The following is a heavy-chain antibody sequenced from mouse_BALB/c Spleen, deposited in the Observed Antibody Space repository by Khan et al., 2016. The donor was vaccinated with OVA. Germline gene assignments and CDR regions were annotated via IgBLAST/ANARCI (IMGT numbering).Heavy chain of an antibody. CDR3: ARPAYDGYYDY. CDR1: GYTFTDYA. V-gene: IGHV1S137*01. CDR2: ISTYSGNT. D-gene: IGHD2-3*01. Sequence: QVQLQQSGPELVRPGVSVKISCKGSGYTFTDYAMYWVKQSHAKSLEWIGLISTYSGNTNYNQKFKGKATMTVDKSSSTAYMELARLTSEDSAISYCARPAYDGYYDYWGQGTTRTVSS. J-gene: IGHJ2*01.